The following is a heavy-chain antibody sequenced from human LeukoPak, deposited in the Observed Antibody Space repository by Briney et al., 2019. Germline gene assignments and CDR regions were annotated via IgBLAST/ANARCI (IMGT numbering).Heavy chain of an antibody. J-gene: IGHJ5*02. Sequence: GGSLRLSCAASGFTFSSYAMNWVRQAPGKGLEWVSAIFGSGDSTYYADSVKGRFTISRDNAKNSLYLQMNSLRAEDTAVYYCARASRYGLNWFDPWGQGTLVTVSS. CDR3: ARASRYGLNWFDP. V-gene: IGHV3-23*01. D-gene: IGHD3-10*01. CDR2: IFGSGDST. CDR1: GFTFSSYA.